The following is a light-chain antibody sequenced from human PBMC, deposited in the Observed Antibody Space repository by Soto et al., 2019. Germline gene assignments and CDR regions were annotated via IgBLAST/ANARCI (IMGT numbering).Light chain of an antibody. CDR1: QSIATN. J-gene: IGKJ3*01. Sequence: EIVMTQSPAILSLSPGETATLSCRASQSIATNLAWYQQRPGQAPRLLIYGASTRANDVPARFSGSVSGTEFILSITRLQSEDFAVYYCQQYNSWPPLFTFGPGTTLDL. CDR2: GAS. CDR3: QQYNSWPPLFT. V-gene: IGKV3D-15*01.